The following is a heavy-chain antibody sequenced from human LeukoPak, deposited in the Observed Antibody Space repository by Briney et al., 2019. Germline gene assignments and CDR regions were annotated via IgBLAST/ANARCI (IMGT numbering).Heavy chain of an antibody. V-gene: IGHV3-7*01. D-gene: IGHD1-26*01. J-gene: IGHJ2*01. CDR3: ARSVYSGYYYSSRYFDL. CDR2: IKQDGGEK. CDR1: GFTFSRYW. Sequence: GGSLRLSCAAAGFTFSRYWMTWVRQAPGKELEWVANIKQDGGEKSYVDSVKGRFTISRDNAKNSLFLQMNSLRAEDTAIYYCARSVYSGYYYSSRYFDLWGRGTLVTVSS.